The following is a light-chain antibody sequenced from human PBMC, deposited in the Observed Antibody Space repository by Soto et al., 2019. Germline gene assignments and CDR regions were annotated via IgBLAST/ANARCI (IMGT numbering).Light chain of an antibody. CDR2: GAS. Sequence: EIVLTRSPGTLSLSPGERATLSCRASQSVSSNYLAWYQQKPGQAPRLLIYGASSRATGIPDRFSGSGSGTDFTLTISRLEPEDFAVYYCQQYGSSRWTFGQGTKVDIK. CDR1: QSVSSNY. V-gene: IGKV3-20*01. CDR3: QQYGSSRWT. J-gene: IGKJ1*01.